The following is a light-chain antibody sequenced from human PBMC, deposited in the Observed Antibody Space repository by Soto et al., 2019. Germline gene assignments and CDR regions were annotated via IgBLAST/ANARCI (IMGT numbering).Light chain of an antibody. V-gene: IGKV1-5*01. CDR3: QQCYSYWT. CDR2: DAS. CDR1: QSVRRR. Sequence: DIRMTQSASTLSASVGDAINVXCRATQSVRRRVDWYQQKKGEARKPLIFDASTLENGVTARFSGSRSGQEFYLTISSLQPDDLATYDCQQCYSYWTFGQGTKVDIK. J-gene: IGKJ1*01.